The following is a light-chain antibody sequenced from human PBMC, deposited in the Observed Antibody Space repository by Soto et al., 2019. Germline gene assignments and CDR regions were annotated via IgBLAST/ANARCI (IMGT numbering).Light chain of an antibody. CDR2: GAS. CDR1: QSVGGD. J-gene: IGKJ4*01. Sequence: EGVMTQSPATLSLSPGERATLSCRASQSVGGDVAWYQRKPGQAPRLLIFGASTRPAGIPARFSGSGSATEFTLTISSLQSEDFAVYYCQQYNKWPLTFGGGTKVDIK. CDR3: QQYNKWPLT. V-gene: IGKV3-15*01.